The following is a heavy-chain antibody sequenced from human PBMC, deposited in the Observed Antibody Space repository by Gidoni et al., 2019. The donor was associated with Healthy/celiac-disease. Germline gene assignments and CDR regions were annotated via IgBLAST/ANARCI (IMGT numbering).Heavy chain of an antibody. D-gene: IGHD5-18*01. V-gene: IGHV5-51*01. J-gene: IGHJ4*02. CDR2: IYPGDSDT. Sequence: EVQLVQSGAEVKKPGESLKISCKGSGYSFTRYCIGWVRQMPGKGLEWMGIIYPGDSDTRYSPSFQGQVTISADKSISTAYLQWSSLKASDTAMYYCARLGGASGYSTGVDYWGQGTLVTVSS. CDR3: ARLGGASGYSTGVDY. CDR1: GYSFTRYC.